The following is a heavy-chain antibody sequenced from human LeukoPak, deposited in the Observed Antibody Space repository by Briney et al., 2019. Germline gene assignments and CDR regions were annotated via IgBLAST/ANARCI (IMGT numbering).Heavy chain of an antibody. CDR3: AKLTAMALGYIDY. CDR1: GFTFSSYA. V-gene: IGHV3-23*01. J-gene: IGHJ4*02. D-gene: IGHD5-18*01. Sequence: GGSLRLPCAASGFTFSSYAMSWVRQAPGKGLEWVSAISGSGGSTYYADSVKGRFTISRDNSKNTLYLQMNSLRAEDTAVYYCAKLTAMALGYIDYWGQGTLVTVSS. CDR2: ISGSGGST.